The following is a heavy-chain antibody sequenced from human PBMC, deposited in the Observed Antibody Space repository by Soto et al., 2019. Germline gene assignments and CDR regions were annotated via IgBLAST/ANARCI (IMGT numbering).Heavy chain of an antibody. CDR1: GFSFSSYG. Sequence: QVQMVESGGGVVQPGRSLRLSCAASGFSFSSYGMHWVRQAPGKGLEWVAVIWYDGNNKFYADSVKGRFTISRDTSKNTLYLQMNNLRPEDTGVYYCTRDPVTGAPFPFDYWGQGTLVTVSS. CDR2: IWYDGNNK. V-gene: IGHV3-33*01. D-gene: IGHD1-20*01. CDR3: TRDPVTGAPFPFDY. J-gene: IGHJ4*02.